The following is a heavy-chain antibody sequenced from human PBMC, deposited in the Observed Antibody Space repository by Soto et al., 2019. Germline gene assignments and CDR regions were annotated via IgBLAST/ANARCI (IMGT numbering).Heavy chain of an antibody. CDR1: GYTFTSYG. V-gene: IGHV1-18*01. J-gene: IGHJ6*02. CDR2: ISAYNGNT. D-gene: IGHD1-1*01. CDR3: ARDGGTCGLGRYYGMDV. Sequence: QVQLVQSGAEVKKPGASVKVSCKASGYTFTSYGISWVRQAPGQGLEWMGWISAYNGNTNYAQKLQGRVTMTTDTSTRTANMELSSLTSDDTPVYYCARDGGTCGLGRYYGMDVWGQGTTVTVSS.